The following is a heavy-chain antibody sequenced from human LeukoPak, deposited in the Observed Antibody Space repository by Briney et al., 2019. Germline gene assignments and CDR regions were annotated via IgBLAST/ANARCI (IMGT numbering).Heavy chain of an antibody. Sequence: GGSLRPSCAASGFTFSSYAMNWVRQAPGKGLEWVSSISLTSNDIYYAASVRGRFIISRDNAKNLLSLQMNSLRAEDTALYYCARGDTSLQRNDALDIWGQGTMVSVSS. J-gene: IGHJ3*02. CDR2: ISLTSNDI. V-gene: IGHV3-21*01. D-gene: IGHD2/OR15-2a*01. CDR3: ARGDTSLQRNDALDI. CDR1: GFTFSSYA.